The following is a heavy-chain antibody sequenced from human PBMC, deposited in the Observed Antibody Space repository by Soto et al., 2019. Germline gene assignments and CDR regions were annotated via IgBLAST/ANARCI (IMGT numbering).Heavy chain of an antibody. J-gene: IGHJ4*02. CDR2: IYYSGST. CDR1: GGSISSYY. D-gene: IGHD6-19*01. Sequence: SETLSLTCTVSGGSISSYYWSWIRQPPGKGLEWIGYIYYSGSTNYNPSLKSRVTISVDTSKNQFSLKLSSVTAADTAVYYCAREEVAGDAYFDYWGQGTLVTVSS. CDR3: AREEVAGDAYFDY. V-gene: IGHV4-59*01.